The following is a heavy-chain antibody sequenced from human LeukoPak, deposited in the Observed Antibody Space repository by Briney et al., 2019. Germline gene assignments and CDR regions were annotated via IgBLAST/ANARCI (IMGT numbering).Heavy chain of an antibody. V-gene: IGHV1-3*01. J-gene: IGHJ3*02. D-gene: IGHD3-3*01. CDR1: GYTFTSYA. Sequence: ASVKVSCKASGYTFTSYAMHWVRQAPGQRLEWMGWINAGNGNTKYSRKFQGRVTITRDTSASTAYMELSSLRSEDTAVYYCASPLLYRAFDIWGQGTMVTVSS. CDR3: ASPLLYRAFDI. CDR2: INAGNGNT.